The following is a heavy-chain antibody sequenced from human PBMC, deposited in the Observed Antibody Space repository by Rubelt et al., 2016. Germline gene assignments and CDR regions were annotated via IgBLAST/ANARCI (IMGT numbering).Heavy chain of an antibody. CDR3: AKVPIRTVTSTFDY. CDR1: GFTFSSYA. D-gene: IGHD4-17*01. J-gene: IGHJ4*02. CDR2: ISGSGGST. V-gene: IGHV3-23*01. Sequence: EVQLLESGGGLVQPGGSLRLSCAASGFTFSSYAMSWVRQAPGKGLEWVSAISGSGGSTYYADSVKGRFTSSRDNSKNTLYLQRNSLKAEDTAVYYCAKVPIRTVTSTFDYWGQGTLVTVSS.